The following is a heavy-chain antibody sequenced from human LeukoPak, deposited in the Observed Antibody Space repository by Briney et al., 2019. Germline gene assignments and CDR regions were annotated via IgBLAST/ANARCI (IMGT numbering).Heavy chain of an antibody. V-gene: IGHV3-7*01. Sequence: GGSPRLSCAASGFSFRDFWMTWVRQAPGKGLEWVANINQGGSVKYYVDSVKGRFTISRDDAKSSLYVQMNSLRDEDTAVYYCARFGYSGWNLEYWGQGTLVTVSS. CDR3: ARFGYSGWNLEY. D-gene: IGHD5-12*01. CDR2: INQGGSVK. J-gene: IGHJ4*02. CDR1: GFSFRDFW.